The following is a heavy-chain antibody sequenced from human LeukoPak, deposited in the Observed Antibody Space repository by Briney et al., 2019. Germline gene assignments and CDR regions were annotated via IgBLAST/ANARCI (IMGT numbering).Heavy chain of an antibody. D-gene: IGHD3-22*01. V-gene: IGHV3-30-3*01. Sequence: SCKASGYTFTGYYMHWVRQAPGKGLEWVAVISYDGSNKYYADSVKGRFTISRDNSKNTLYLQMNSLRAEDTAVYYCAREGGYYEIRNWFDPWGQGTLVTVSS. CDR2: ISYDGSNK. J-gene: IGHJ5*02. CDR3: AREGGYYEIRNWFDP. CDR1: GYTFTGYY.